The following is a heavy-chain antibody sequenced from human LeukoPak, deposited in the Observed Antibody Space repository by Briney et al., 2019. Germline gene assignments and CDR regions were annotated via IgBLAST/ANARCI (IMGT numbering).Heavy chain of an antibody. D-gene: IGHD3-10*01. CDR1: GGSISSYY. Sequence: PSETLSLTCTVSGGSISSYYWSWIRQPPGKGLEWIGYIYYSGSTNYNPSLKSRVTISVDTSKNQFSLKLSSVTAADTAVYYCARRRITMVRGVVKSQHADYWGQGTLVTVSS. J-gene: IGHJ4*02. V-gene: IGHV4-59*12. CDR2: IYYSGST. CDR3: ARRRITMVRGVVKSQHADY.